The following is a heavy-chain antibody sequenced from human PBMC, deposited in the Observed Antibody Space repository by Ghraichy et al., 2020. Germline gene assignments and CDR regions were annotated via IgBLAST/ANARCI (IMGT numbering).Heavy chain of an antibody. CDR3: ARDFFDSSGYTDY. J-gene: IGHJ4*02. V-gene: IGHV1-2*02. CDR1: GYTFTDNY. Sequence: ASVKVSCKASGYTFTDNYVHWVRQAPGQGLEWLGWINPDSGGTHYAPKFQGRVILTRDRSISTSYMEMTSLTSGDSAVYYCARDFFDSSGYTDYWGPGTLVTVS. D-gene: IGHD3-22*01. CDR2: INPDSGGT.